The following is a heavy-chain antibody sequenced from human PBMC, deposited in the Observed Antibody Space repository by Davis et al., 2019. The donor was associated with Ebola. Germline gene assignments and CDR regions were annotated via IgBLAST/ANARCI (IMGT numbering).Heavy chain of an antibody. V-gene: IGHV1-69*13. CDR1: GGTFSSYA. D-gene: IGHD4-17*01. Sequence: SSVTVSCKASGGTFSSYAITWVRQAPGQGLEWMGGIIPIFGSANYAQKFQGRVTITADESTSTAYMELSSLRSEDTAVYYCARQYYGDYLFDYWGQGTLVTVSS. CDR3: ARQYYGDYLFDY. CDR2: IIPIFGSA. J-gene: IGHJ4*02.